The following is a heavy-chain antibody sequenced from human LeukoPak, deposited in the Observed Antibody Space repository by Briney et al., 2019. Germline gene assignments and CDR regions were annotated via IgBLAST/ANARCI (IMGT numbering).Heavy chain of an antibody. CDR3: ARHSYTAMVHH. CDR2: IYPGDSDT. Sequence: GDSLKISCKGSGYSFTSYWIGWVRQMPGKGLEWMGIIYPGDSDTRYSPSFQGQVTIPADKSISTAYLQWSSLKASDTAMYYCARHSYTAMVHHWGQGTLVTVSS. CDR1: GYSFTSYW. J-gene: IGHJ5*02. D-gene: IGHD5-18*01. V-gene: IGHV5-51*01.